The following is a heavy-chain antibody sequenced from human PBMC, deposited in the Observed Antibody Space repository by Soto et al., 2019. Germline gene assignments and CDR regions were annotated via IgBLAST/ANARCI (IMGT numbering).Heavy chain of an antibody. J-gene: IGHJ6*02. Sequence: LSLTCAASGFTFSSYAMSWVRQAPGKGLEWVSAISGSGGSTYYADSVKGRFTISRDNSKNTLYLQMNSLRAEDTAVYYCAKDQGAIAAAAYYYGMDVWGQGTTVTVSS. CDR1: GFTFSSYA. V-gene: IGHV3-23*01. CDR3: AKDQGAIAAAAYYYGMDV. D-gene: IGHD6-13*01. CDR2: ISGSGGST.